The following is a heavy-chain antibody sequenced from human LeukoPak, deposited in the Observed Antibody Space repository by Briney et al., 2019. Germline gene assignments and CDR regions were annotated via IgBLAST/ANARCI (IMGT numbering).Heavy chain of an antibody. CDR1: GGSISSYY. Sequence: SETLSLTCTVSGGSISSYYWSWIRQPPGKGLEWIGYIYYSGSINYNPSLKSRVTISVDTSKNQFSLKLSSVTAADTAVHYCARGGYYGSGSVDGMDVWGQGTTVTVSS. J-gene: IGHJ6*02. CDR2: IYYSGSI. V-gene: IGHV4-59*01. D-gene: IGHD3-10*01. CDR3: ARGGYYGSGSVDGMDV.